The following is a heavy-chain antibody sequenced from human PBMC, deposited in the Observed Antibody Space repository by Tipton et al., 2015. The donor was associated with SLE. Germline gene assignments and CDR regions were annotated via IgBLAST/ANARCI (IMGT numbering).Heavy chain of an antibody. CDR2: IYHSGLT. CDR1: GFYVSDGFY. V-gene: IGHV4-38-2*01. J-gene: IGHJ6*03. Sequence: TLSLTCAVSGFYVSDGFYWGWIRQPPGKGLEWIASIYHSGLTYSNPSLKSRIAFSVDTSKNQFSLMLSSVTAADTAVYYYARQSLYGASYCYYTAVWGKGTTFTASS. CDR3: ARQSLYGASYCYYTAV. D-gene: IGHD4/OR15-4a*01.